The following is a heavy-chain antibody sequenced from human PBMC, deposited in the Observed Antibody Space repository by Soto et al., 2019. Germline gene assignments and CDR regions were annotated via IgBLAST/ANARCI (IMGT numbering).Heavy chain of an antibody. D-gene: IGHD3-22*01. CDR3: ARAYYYDSSGYRTAYWFDP. J-gene: IGHJ5*02. CDR2: INHSGGT. V-gene: IGHV4-34*01. Sequence: SSETLSLTCAVYGGSFSGYYWSWIRQPPGKGLEWIGEINHSGGTNYNPSLKSRVTISVDTSKNQFSLKLSSVTAADTAVYYCARAYYYDSSGYRTAYWFDPWGQGTLVTVSS. CDR1: GGSFSGYY.